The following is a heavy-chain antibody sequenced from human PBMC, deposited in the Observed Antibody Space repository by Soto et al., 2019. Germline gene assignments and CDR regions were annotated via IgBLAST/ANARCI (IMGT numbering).Heavy chain of an antibody. V-gene: IGHV3-30-3*01. CDR2: ISYDGSNK. CDR3: ARDYYRFNSGYGFSMDV. CDR1: GFTFSSYA. J-gene: IGHJ6*02. Sequence: QVQLVESGGGVVQPGRSLRLSCAASGFTFSSYAMHWVRQAPGKGLEWVAVISYDGSNKYYADSVKGRFTISRENSKNTLYRQMNSLRAEDTAVYYCARDYYRFNSGYGFSMDVWGQGTTVTVSS. D-gene: IGHD5-12*01.